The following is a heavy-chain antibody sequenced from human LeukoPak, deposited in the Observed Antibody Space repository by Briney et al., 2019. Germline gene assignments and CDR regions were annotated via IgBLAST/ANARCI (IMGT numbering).Heavy chain of an antibody. CDR3: ARDQGGYSGFDY. J-gene: IGHJ4*02. Sequence: GGSLRLSCAASGFTVSSNYMSWVRQAPGKGLEWVSVIYSGGSTYYADSVKGRFTISRDNSKNTLYLQMNSLRAEDTAVYYCARDQGGYSGFDYWGQGTLVTVSS. CDR1: GFTVSSNY. V-gene: IGHV3-66*01. CDR2: IYSGGST. D-gene: IGHD6-25*01.